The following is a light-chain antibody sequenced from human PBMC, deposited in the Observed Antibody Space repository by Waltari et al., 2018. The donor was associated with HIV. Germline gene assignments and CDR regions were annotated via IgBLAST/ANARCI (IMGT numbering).Light chain of an antibody. CDR1: QELNSN. J-gene: IGKJ1*01. CDR3: QQYNIWPRT. Sequence: ELVMTQSPATLSVSPGERATLSCRASQELNSNLAWYQQKTGQGPRLLIYGGSNRATGVAARFSGSGSGTEFTLTISSLQSADFAVYYCQQYNIWPRTFGQGTRVEIK. CDR2: GGS. V-gene: IGKV3-15*01.